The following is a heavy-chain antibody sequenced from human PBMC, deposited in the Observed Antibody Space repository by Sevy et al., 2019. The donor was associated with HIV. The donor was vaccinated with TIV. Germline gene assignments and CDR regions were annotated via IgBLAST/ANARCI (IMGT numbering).Heavy chain of an antibody. CDR2: IIPIFGTA. CDR1: GGTFSSYA. CDR3: ARDFNLMYGADAFDI. V-gene: IGHV1-69*13. D-gene: IGHD4-17*01. J-gene: IGHJ3*02. Sequence: ASVKVSCKASGGTFSSYAISWVRQAPGQGLEWMGGIIPIFGTANYAQKFQGRVTITADESTSTAYMELSSLRSEDTAVYYCARDFNLMYGADAFDIWGQGTMVTVSS.